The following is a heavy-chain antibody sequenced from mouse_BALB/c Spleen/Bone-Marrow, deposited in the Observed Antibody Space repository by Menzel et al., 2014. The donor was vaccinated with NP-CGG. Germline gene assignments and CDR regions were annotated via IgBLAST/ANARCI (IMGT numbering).Heavy chain of an antibody. CDR1: GYTFTSYW. V-gene: IGHV1S81*02. Sequence: QVQLKESGVELVKPGASVKLSCKASGYTFTSYWMHWVKQRPGQGLEWIGEIIPSNGRTNYNEKFKSKATLTVDKSSNTAYMQLSSLTSEDSAVYYCARWLLQYFDVWGAGTTVTVSS. CDR3: ARWLLQYFDV. J-gene: IGHJ1*01. D-gene: IGHD2-3*01. CDR2: IIPSNGRT.